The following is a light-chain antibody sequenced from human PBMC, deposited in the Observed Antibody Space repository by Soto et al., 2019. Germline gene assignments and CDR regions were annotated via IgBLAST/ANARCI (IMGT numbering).Light chain of an antibody. V-gene: IGLV2-8*01. J-gene: IGLJ1*01. CDR1: SSDVSGYNY. CDR2: EVT. Sequence: QSVLTQPPSASGSPGQSLTISCTGTSSDVSGYNYVSWYQQRPGKAPKLVIYEVTKRPSGVPDRFSGSKSGSTASLTVSGLQADDEAEYYCASYAGTKLFVFGSGTKVTVL. CDR3: ASYAGTKLFV.